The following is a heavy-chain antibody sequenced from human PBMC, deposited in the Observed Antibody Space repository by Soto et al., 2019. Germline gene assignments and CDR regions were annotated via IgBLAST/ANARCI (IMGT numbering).Heavy chain of an antibody. D-gene: IGHD3-22*01. CDR3: ARGGVDYDSSAYYYWNY. J-gene: IGHJ4*02. CDR1: GGTFSSYA. CDR2: IIPIFGTA. Sequence: GASVKVSCKASGGTFSSYAISWVRQAPGQGLEWMGGIIPIFGTANYAQKFQGRVTITADESTSTAYMELSSLRSEDTAVYYCARGGVDYDSSAYYYWNYWGQGTLVTVAS. V-gene: IGHV1-69*13.